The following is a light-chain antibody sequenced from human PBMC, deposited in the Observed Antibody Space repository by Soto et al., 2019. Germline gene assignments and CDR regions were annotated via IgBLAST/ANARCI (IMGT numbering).Light chain of an antibody. CDR2: DAS. Sequence: PGERATLSCRASQSVSSYFAWYQQKPGQAPRLLIYDASTRAADIPARFSGSGSGTDFTLTISSLEPEDFAVYYCQQRSDWPLPFGGGTKVEIK. CDR1: QSVSSY. V-gene: IGKV3-11*01. CDR3: QQRSDWPLP. J-gene: IGKJ4*01.